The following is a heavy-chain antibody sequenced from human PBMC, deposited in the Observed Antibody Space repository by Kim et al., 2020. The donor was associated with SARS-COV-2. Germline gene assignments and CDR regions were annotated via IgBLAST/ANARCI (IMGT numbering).Heavy chain of an antibody. CDR2: SGSN. V-gene: IGHV4-31*02. CDR3: ATGYYDDS. J-gene: IGHJ4*02. Sequence: SGSNNYNPSLKSRLTISIDTSKNQFSLKLSSVTAADTAVYYCATGYYDDSWGQGTLVTVSS. D-gene: IGHD3-22*01.